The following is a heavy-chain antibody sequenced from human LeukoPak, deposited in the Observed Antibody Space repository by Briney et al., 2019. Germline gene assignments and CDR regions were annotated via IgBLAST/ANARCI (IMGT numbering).Heavy chain of an antibody. J-gene: IGHJ4*02. V-gene: IGHV4-34*01. Sequence: SETLSLTCAVYGGSFSGYYGSWIRQPPGKGLEWIGEINHSGSTNYNPSLKSRVTISVDTSKNQFSLKLSSVTAADTAVYYCARLSPAIDYWGQGTLVTVSS. CDR1: GGSFSGYY. CDR2: INHSGST. CDR3: ARLSPAIDY.